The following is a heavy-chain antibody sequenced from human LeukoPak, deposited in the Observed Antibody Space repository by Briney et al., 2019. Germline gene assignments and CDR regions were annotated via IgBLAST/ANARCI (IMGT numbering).Heavy chain of an antibody. CDR3: AKDMGGISQPFDY. V-gene: IGHV3-23*01. J-gene: IGHJ4*02. CDR2: ISGSGGSA. D-gene: IGHD3-16*01. CDR1: GFTFSSYA. Sequence: GGSLRLSCAASGFTFSSYAMSWVRQAPGKGLEWVSAISGSGGSAYYADSVKGRFTVSRDNSKNTLYLQMNSLRAEDTAVYYCAKDMGGISQPFDYWGQGTLVTVSS.